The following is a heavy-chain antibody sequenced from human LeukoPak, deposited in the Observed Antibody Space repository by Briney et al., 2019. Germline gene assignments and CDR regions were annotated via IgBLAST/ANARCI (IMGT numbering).Heavy chain of an antibody. CDR3: ARVVWDHYMDV. CDR2: INPNSGGT. D-gene: IGHD1-26*01. V-gene: IGHV1-2*02. CDR1: GGSFSNYV. J-gene: IGHJ6*03. Sequence: ASVKVSCKASGGSFSNYVITWVRQAPGQGLEWMGWINPNSGGTNYAQKFQGRVTMTRDTSISTAYMELSRLRSDDTAVYYCARVVWDHYMDVWGKGTTVTVSS.